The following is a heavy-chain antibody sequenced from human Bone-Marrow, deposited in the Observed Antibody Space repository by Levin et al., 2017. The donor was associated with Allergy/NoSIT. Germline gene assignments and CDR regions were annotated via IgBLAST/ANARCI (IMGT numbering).Heavy chain of an antibody. CDR2: ISWNSAKI. CDR3: VKDIQTPEAPGMVLQF. CDR1: GFTFDNYA. Sequence: HPGGSLRLSCAASGFTFDNYAMHWVRQPPGKGLEWVSGISWNSAKIGYGDSVKGRFTISRDNAKNSLYLQMNSLRAEDTALYYCVKDIQTPEAPGMVLQFWGQGTLVMVSS. V-gene: IGHV3-9*01. D-gene: IGHD4-11*01. J-gene: IGHJ1*01.